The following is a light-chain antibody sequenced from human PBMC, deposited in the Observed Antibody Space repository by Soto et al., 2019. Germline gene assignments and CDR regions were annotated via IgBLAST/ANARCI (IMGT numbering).Light chain of an antibody. CDR1: SSDVGDNY. J-gene: IGLJ3*02. CDR3: SSYTSSSTWV. Sequence: QSALAQPPSASGSPGQSVTISCTGTSSDVGDNYVSWYQQHLGKVPKLMICEVTNRPPGVSNRFSGSKSGNTASLTISGLQTEDEADYYCSSYTSSSTWVFGGGTKLTVL. CDR2: EVT. V-gene: IGLV2-14*01.